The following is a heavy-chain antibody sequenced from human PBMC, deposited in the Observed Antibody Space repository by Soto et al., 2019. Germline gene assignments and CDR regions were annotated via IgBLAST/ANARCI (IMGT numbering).Heavy chain of an antibody. CDR2: IHHNGDT. CDR1: GDSMNTNNW. J-gene: IGHJ4*02. Sequence: QVQLQESGPGLVRPAGTLSLTCAVFGDSMNTNNWWSWVRRTPGKGLEWIGEIHHNGDTTYTPSLKSRVTMSLDKSKYHFSLSLTSVTAADTAVYYCARTRQSCTTSRCHDVYFDFWGRGTLVTVSS. V-gene: IGHV4-4*02. CDR3: ARTRQSCTTSRCHDVYFDF. D-gene: IGHD2-8*01.